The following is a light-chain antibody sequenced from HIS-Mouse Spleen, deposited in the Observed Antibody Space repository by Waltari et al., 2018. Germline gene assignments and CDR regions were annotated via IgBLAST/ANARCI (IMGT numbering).Light chain of an antibody. CDR3: QQSYSTPRT. J-gene: IGKJ1*01. Sequence: DIQMTQSPSPLSASVVDSVTITCRASQSISSYLNLYQQKPGKAPKLLIYAASSLQSGVPSMFSGRGSGTDFTLTISSLQPEDFATYYCQQSYSTPRTFGQGTKVEIK. CDR1: QSISSY. CDR2: AAS. V-gene: IGKV1-39*01.